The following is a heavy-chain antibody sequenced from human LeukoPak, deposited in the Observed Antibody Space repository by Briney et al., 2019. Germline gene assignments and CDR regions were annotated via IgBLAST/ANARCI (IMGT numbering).Heavy chain of an antibody. CDR1: GFTFSSYA. J-gene: IGHJ4*02. CDR2: ISGSGGST. Sequence: PGGSLRLSCAASGFTFSSYAMSWDRQAPGKGLEWVSAISGSGGSTYYADSVKGRFTISRDNSKNTLYLQMNSLRAEDTAVYYCAKQGARRITAICFDYWGQGTLVTVSS. D-gene: IGHD6-6*01. CDR3: AKQGARRITAICFDY. V-gene: IGHV3-23*01.